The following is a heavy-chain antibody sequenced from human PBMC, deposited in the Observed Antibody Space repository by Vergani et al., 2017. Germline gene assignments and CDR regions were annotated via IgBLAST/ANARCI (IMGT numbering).Heavy chain of an antibody. D-gene: IGHD2-2*01. Sequence: EVQLVESGGGLVQPGGSLTLSCAASGFSFSIYGMNWVRQAPGKGLEWVSYISGSSSDISYADSMKGRFTISRDNAKNSLYLQMNSLRAEDTALYYCARAEYQLPYHYWGQGTLVTVSS. V-gene: IGHV3-48*01. CDR2: ISGSSSDI. CDR1: GFSFSIYG. CDR3: ARAEYQLPYHY. J-gene: IGHJ4*02.